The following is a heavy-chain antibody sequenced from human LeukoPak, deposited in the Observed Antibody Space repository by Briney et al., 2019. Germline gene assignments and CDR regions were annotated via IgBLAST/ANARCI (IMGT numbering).Heavy chain of an antibody. D-gene: IGHD6-6*01. CDR1: GGSISSGSYY. CDR3: ARGGLGQLAAADFDY. J-gene: IGHJ4*02. Sequence: SETLSLTCTVSGGSISSGSYYWSWIRQPAGKGLEWIGRIYTSGSTTYNPSLKSRATISVDTSKNQFSLQLSSVTAADTAVYYCARGGLGQLAAADFDYWGQGTLVTVSS. V-gene: IGHV4-61*02. CDR2: IYTSGST.